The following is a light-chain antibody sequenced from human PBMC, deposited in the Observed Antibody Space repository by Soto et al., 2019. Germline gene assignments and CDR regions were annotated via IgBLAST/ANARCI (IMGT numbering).Light chain of an antibody. CDR1: QSSSSW. Sequence: DIQMTQSPSTLSASVGDRVTITCRASQSSSSWLAWYQQKPGKAPKLLIYDASSLESGVPSRFSGSGSGTDFTLTINSLQPDDFATYYCQQYNHFPWTFGQGTKVEIK. V-gene: IGKV1-5*01. CDR2: DAS. CDR3: QQYNHFPWT. J-gene: IGKJ1*01.